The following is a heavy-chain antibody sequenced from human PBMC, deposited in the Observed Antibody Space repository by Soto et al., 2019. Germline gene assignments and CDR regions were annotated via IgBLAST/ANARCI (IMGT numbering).Heavy chain of an antibody. J-gene: IGHJ6*02. CDR3: VLSYCGLDV. CDR1: GFRFSDFH. CDR2: SRNEANSHTT. Sequence: EVQLVESGGGLVQPGGSLRLSCEVSGFRFSDFHLDWVRQAPGKGLEWVGRSRNEANSHTTDYAGSVKGRFTISRHDLKNSLFLQMNSLKIEGTAVYYCVLSYCGLDVLGQGTTVTVSS. D-gene: IGHD3-10*01. V-gene: IGHV3-72*01.